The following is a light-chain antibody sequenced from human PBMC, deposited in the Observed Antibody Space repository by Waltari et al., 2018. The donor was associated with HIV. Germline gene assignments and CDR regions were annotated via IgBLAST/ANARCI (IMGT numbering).Light chain of an antibody. Sequence: QSVLTQPPSASGTPGQRVAISCSGRSSHLGSKYVSLYQKLTGSAPKLLIYRNNQRPSGVPDRFAGSKSGTSASLAICGLRSEDEADYYCAAWDDTLSVLFGGGTKLTVL. CDR3: AAWDDTLSVL. CDR1: SSHLGSKY. CDR2: RNN. V-gene: IGLV1-47*01. J-gene: IGLJ2*01.